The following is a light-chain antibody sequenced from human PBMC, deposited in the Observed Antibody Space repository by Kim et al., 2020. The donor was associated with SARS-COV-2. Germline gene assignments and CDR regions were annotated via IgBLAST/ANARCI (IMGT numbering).Light chain of an antibody. CDR2: KVS. CDR3: MYGTHRAPSFP. J-gene: IGKJ4*01. Sequence: DVIMTQSPLSLPVTLGQPASISCRSSQSLVFSDGKTDLNCFHQRTGQSPRRLIFKVSNRYSGVPDRFSGSGSVTDFTLKISRVEAEDVGVYYGMYGTHRAPSFPFGGGTKVEIK. CDR1: QSLVFSDGKTD. V-gene: IGKV2-30*01.